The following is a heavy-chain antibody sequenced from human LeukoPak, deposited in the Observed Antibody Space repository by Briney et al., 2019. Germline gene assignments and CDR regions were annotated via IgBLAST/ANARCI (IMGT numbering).Heavy chain of an antibody. CDR3: ARVQGGGGGLGYFNL. D-gene: IGHD3-16*01. J-gene: IGHJ2*01. Sequence: SETLSLTCSVSGGSISSYYWGWIPQPPGKALEYIGYIFYSGSTNYNPSLKSRVTISVDTSRNQFSLKLNSVTAADTAVYYCARVQGGGGGLGYFNLWGRGALVTVSS. CDR2: IFYSGST. V-gene: IGHV4-59*01. CDR1: GGSISSYY.